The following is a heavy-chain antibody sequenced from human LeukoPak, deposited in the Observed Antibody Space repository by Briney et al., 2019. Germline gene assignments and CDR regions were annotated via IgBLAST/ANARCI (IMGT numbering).Heavy chain of an antibody. J-gene: IGHJ4*02. CDR3: ARERPPGLAAFDY. D-gene: IGHD1-1*01. Sequence: LTGGSLRLSCAASGFTFSSYWMSWVRQAPGKGLEWVANIKQDGSEKYYVDSVKGRFTISRDNAKNSLYLQMNSLRAEDTAVYYCARERPPGLAAFDYWGQGTLVTVSS. V-gene: IGHV3-7*01. CDR1: GFTFSSYW. CDR2: IKQDGSEK.